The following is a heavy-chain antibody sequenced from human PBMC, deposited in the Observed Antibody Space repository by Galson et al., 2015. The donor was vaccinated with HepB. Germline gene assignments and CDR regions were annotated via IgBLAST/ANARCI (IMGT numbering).Heavy chain of an antibody. Sequence: SLRLSCAASGFTFSSYSMNWVRQAPGKGLEWVSYISSSSSTIYYADSVKGRFTISRDNAKNSLYLQMNSLRDEDTAVYYCANMYSSGWYGDYYYGMDVWGQGTTVTVSS. CDR3: ANMYSSGWYGDYYYGMDV. V-gene: IGHV3-48*02. J-gene: IGHJ6*02. CDR2: ISSSSSTI. CDR1: GFTFSSYS. D-gene: IGHD6-19*01.